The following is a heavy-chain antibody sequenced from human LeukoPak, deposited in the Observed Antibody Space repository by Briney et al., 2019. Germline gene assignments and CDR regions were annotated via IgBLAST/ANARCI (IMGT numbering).Heavy chain of an antibody. J-gene: IGHJ4*02. CDR1: GFPFCRFA. Sequence: QHGGALRLSWSASGFPFCRFAMHWVRQAAGEGPEYVACINSKWVFTYYAASVKGRFTISRDNSKNTLYLQMSSLKTEDTAVYYCVKELLEVRGLDYWGQGTLVTVSS. CDR3: VKELLEVRGLDY. D-gene: IGHD3-10*01. V-gene: IGHV3-64D*06. CDR2: INSKWVFT.